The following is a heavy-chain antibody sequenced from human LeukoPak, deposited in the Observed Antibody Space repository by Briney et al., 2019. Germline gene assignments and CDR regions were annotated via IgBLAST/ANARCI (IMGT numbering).Heavy chain of an antibody. V-gene: IGHV3-30*02. CDR1: GFTFSSYG. CDR3: ANGAPDSFDY. CDR2: IRYDGSNK. J-gene: IGHJ4*02. Sequence: GGSLRLSCAASGFTFSSYGMHWVRQAPGKGLEWVAFIRYDGSNKYYADSVKGRFTISRDNSKNTLYLQMNSLRAEDTAVYYCANGAPDSFDYWGQGTLVTVSS. D-gene: IGHD1-14*01.